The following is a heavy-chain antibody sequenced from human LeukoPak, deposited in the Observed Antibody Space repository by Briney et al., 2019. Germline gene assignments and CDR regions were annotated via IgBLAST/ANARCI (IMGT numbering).Heavy chain of an antibody. CDR1: GYSFTSYW. V-gene: IGHV5-51*01. D-gene: IGHD6-13*01. Sequence: GASLKISCTGSGYSFTSYWIGWVRQMPGKGLEWTGIIYPGDSDTRYNPSFQGQVTISADNSISTAYLPWSRLKASDTAIYYCARPGKIAAALDYWGQGTLVTVSS. CDR3: ARPGKIAAALDY. J-gene: IGHJ4*02. CDR2: IYPGDSDT.